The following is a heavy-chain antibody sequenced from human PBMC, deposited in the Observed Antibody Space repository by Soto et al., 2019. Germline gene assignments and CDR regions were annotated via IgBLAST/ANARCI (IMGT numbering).Heavy chain of an antibody. V-gene: IGHV3-23*01. CDR2: ISANGERT. CDR1: GFTFRTFA. D-gene: IGHD1-1*01. Sequence: EVQLLESGGGFVQPGGSLRLSCAASGFTFRTFAMGWVRQAPGLGLEWVSLISANGERTYYADSMKGRFAISRDNSKSMQYLQMDSLRAEDTAMYYCATQDFRGATGTTWCQGTLVTVSS. J-gene: IGHJ4*02. CDR3: ATQDFRGATGTT.